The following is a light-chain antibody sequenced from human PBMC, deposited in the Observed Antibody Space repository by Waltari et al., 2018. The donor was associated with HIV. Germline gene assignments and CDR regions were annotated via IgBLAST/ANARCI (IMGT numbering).Light chain of an antibody. J-gene: IGKJ5*01. CDR2: DAS. Sequence: ELILTQSPATLSVSPGDTATLSYRASQSISSSLAWYQHKPGQSPRLLIYDASKRATGIPARFSGSGSGTDFTLTVSRLEPEDFAVYYCQQRSNWPSITFGQGTRLEIK. CDR3: QQRSNWPSIT. CDR1: QSISSS. V-gene: IGKV3-11*01.